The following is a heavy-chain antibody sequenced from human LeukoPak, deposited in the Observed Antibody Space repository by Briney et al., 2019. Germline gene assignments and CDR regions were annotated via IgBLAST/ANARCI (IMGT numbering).Heavy chain of an antibody. V-gene: IGHV4-61*02. J-gene: IGHJ5*02. Sequence: SEALSLTCTVSGVSISGGSYYWSWIRQPAGKGLEWIGRIYTSGSTNYSPSLKSRVTLSVDTSKNQFSLKLTSVTAADTAVYYCARDGDYCSSSTCYKWFDPWGQGTLVTVSS. CDR2: IYTSGST. CDR3: ARDGDYCSSSTCYKWFDP. D-gene: IGHD2-2*01. CDR1: GVSISGGSYY.